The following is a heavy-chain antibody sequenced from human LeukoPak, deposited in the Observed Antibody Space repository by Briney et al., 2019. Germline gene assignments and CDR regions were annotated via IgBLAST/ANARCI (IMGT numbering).Heavy chain of an antibody. J-gene: IGHJ4*02. Sequence: SETLSLTCTVSGYSISSGYYWGWIRQPPGKGLEWIGSIYHSGSTYYNPSLKSRVTISVDTSKNQFSLKLSSVTAADTAVYYCATGSYFPYYFDYWGQGTLVTVSS. CDR3: ATGSYFPYYFDY. V-gene: IGHV4-38-2*02. D-gene: IGHD3-10*01. CDR2: IYHSGST. CDR1: GYSISSGYY.